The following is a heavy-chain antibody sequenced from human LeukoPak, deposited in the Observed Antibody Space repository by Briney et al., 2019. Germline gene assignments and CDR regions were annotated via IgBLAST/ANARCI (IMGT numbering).Heavy chain of an antibody. D-gene: IGHD3-3*01. CDR1: GFTFSTYA. CDR2: ISYDGSHK. Sequence: GGSLRLSCAASGFTFSTYAMHWVRQAPGKGLEWLAVISYDGSHKYYADSVEGRFTISRDNSKNTLHLQMNSLRAEDTAVYYCARDRAWNYFDYWGQGTLVTVSS. J-gene: IGHJ4*02. CDR3: ARDRAWNYFDY. V-gene: IGHV3-30-3*01.